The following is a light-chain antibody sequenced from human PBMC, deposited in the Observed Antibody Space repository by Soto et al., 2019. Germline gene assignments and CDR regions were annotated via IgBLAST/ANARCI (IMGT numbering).Light chain of an antibody. CDR3: LLSYNGAQI. CDR2: DAT. CDR1: TGAVTSGHY. J-gene: IGLJ2*01. Sequence: VVTQEPSLTVSPGGTVTLTCGSTTGAVTSGHYPDWFQQKAGQAPRTLIYDATKRHSWTPARFSGSLLGGKAALTLSGAQPEDEADYYCLLSYNGAQIFGGGTKLTVL. V-gene: IGLV7-46*01.